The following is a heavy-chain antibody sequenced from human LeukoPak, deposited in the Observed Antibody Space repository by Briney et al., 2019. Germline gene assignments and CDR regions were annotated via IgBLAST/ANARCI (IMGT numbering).Heavy chain of an antibody. CDR1: GFTFSRYS. D-gene: IGHD4-11*01. J-gene: IGHJ4*02. CDR3: ARGGDYRNYASFSRNDY. V-gene: IGHV3-21*01. Sequence: GGSPRLACTASGFTFSRYSMNWVRQAPGEGLEWVASISGGSSHIHYADSVKGRFTIFRDNAKNTLHLQMNSLRAEDTAVYYCARGGDYRNYASFSRNDYWGQGTLVTVSS. CDR2: ISGGSSHI.